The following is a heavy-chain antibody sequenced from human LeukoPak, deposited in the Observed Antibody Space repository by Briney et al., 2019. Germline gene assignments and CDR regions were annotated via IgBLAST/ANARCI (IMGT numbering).Heavy chain of an antibody. J-gene: IGHJ4*02. V-gene: IGHV3-53*05. D-gene: IGHD3-3*01. CDR1: GFTVSSYY. CDR3: ARDSHGDLWDY. Sequence: GGSLTLSCAASGFTVSSYYMSWVRQAPGNGLEWVSNIYNTASTNYADSVKGRFTISRDNLKNTLYLQMNSLRDEDAAVYYCARDSHGDLWDYWGQGTLVTVSS. CDR2: IYNTAST.